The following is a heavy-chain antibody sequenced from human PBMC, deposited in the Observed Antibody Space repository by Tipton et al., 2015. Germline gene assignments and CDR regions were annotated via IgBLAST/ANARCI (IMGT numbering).Heavy chain of an antibody. CDR2: MFAGGNT. Sequence: SLRLSCAASGFTVNTKYIHWVRQAPGKRLEWVALMFAGGNTIYADSVKGRFTISRDNSQNTLYLQMNSLRVEDTAVYYCARFSYGDYGGFDIWGQGTLVTVSS. V-gene: IGHV3-53*01. J-gene: IGHJ4*02. D-gene: IGHD4-17*01. CDR1: GFTVNTKY. CDR3: ARFSYGDYGGFDI.